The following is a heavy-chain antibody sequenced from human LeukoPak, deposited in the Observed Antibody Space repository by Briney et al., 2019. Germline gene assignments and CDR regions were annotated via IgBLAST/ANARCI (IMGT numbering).Heavy chain of an antibody. J-gene: IGHJ4*02. D-gene: IGHD4-11*01. CDR1: GGSISSYY. V-gene: IGHV4-59*08. CDR2: IYYSGST. CDR3: ARHGNYDDFDY. Sequence: SETLSLTCTVSGGSISSYYWSWIRQPPGKGLEWIGYIYYSGSTNYNPSLKNRVTISVDTSKNQFSLKLSSVTAADTAVYYCARHGNYDDFDYWGQGTLVTVSS.